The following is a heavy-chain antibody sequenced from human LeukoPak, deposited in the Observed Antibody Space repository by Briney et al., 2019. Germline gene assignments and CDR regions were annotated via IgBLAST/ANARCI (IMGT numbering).Heavy chain of an antibody. CDR3: ARVLYCSGGSCYGRSGYSVYYFGY. Sequence: ASVKVSCMASGYTFTSYDINWVRQATGQGLEWMGWMNPNSGNTGYAQKFQGRVTMTRNTSISTAYMELSSLRSEDTAVYYCARVLYCSGGSCYGRSGYSVYYFGYWGQGTLVTVSS. CDR1: GYTFTSYD. J-gene: IGHJ4*02. V-gene: IGHV1-8*01. CDR2: MNPNSGNT. D-gene: IGHD2-15*01.